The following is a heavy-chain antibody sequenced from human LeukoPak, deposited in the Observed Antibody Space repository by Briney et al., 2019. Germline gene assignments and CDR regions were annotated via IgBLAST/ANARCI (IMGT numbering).Heavy chain of an antibody. CDR1: GYTFTGYY. V-gene: IGHV1-2*02. CDR2: INPNSGGT. Sequence: GASVKVSCTACGYTFTGYYMHWVRQAPGQGLEWMGWINPNSGGTNYAQKFQGRVTMTRDTSISTAYMELSRLRSDDTAVYYCAIAPPIAAAGSIYFQHWGQGTLVTVSS. J-gene: IGHJ1*01. D-gene: IGHD6-13*01. CDR3: AIAPPIAAAGSIYFQH.